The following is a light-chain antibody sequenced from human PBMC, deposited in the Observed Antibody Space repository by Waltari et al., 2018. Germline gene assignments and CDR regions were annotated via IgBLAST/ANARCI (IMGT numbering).Light chain of an antibody. J-gene: IGLJ3*02. CDR1: LSNIGCST. CDR2: INN. Sequence: QPVLIHPPSASGTLGPRVTLSRSGRLSNIGCSTLPWYQQFPGPAPKVFIYINNQRPSGVPVRFSGSKSGTSASLAISGLQSEDEANYYCAAWYDSLNAWLFGGGAKLTVL. V-gene: IGLV1-44*01. CDR3: AAWYDSLNAWL.